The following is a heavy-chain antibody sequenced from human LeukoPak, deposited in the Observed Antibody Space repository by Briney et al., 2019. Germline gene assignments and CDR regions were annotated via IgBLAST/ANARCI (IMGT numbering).Heavy chain of an antibody. CDR3: TRVEETATTAAIVRKYSYYYYYMDV. J-gene: IGHJ6*03. D-gene: IGHD4-11*01. V-gene: IGHV3-7*01. Sequence: GGSLRLSCAASGFTFSTYRMSWVRQAPGKGLEWVANIKQDGSEKHYVDSVKGRFTISRDNAKNSLYLQMSSLRAEDTAVYYCTRVEETATTAAIVRKYSYYYYYMDVWGKGNTVTVSS. CDR1: GFTFSTYR. CDR2: IKQDGSEK.